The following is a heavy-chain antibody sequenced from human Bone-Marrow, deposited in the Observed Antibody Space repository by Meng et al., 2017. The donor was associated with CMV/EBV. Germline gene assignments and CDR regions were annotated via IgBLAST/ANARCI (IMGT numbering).Heavy chain of an antibody. Sequence: GESLKISCAASGFTFSAYAMHWVRRAPGKGLEWVAFIRNDETAKNYADSVKGRFTISRDNSKNTLHLQMNSLRIEDTAVYYCVQGVAGFCSPSTLGCHFDSWGQGTLVTVSS. CDR1: GFTFSAYA. D-gene: IGHD2-15*01. V-gene: IGHV3-30*02. CDR2: IRNDETAK. J-gene: IGHJ4*02. CDR3: VQGVAGFCSPSTLGCHFDS.